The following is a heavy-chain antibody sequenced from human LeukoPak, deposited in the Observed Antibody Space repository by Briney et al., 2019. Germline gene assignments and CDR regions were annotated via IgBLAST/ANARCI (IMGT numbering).Heavy chain of an antibody. CDR1: GFTFSSYA. Sequence: GGSLRLSCAASGFTFSSYAMSWVRQAPGKGLEWVSAISGSGGSTYYADSVKGRFTISRDNSKNTLYLQMNSLRAEDTAVYYCAKRSRSSHEEDYYFDYWGQGTLVTVSS. CDR3: AKRSRSSHEEDYYFDY. V-gene: IGHV3-23*01. D-gene: IGHD6-6*01. CDR2: ISGSGGST. J-gene: IGHJ4*02.